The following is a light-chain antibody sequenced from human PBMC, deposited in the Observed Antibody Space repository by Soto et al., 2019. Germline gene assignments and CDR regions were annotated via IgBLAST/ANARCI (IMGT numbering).Light chain of an antibody. CDR1: QSVISSY. CDR3: QQYGSSPPS. Sequence: EIVLTQSPGTLSLSPGERATLSCRSSQSVISSYLAWYQQKPGQAPRLLIYGASSRATGIPDRFSGSGSGTDFTLTITRLEPEEFAVYYCQQYGSSPPSFGQGTRLEIK. V-gene: IGKV3-20*01. J-gene: IGKJ5*01. CDR2: GAS.